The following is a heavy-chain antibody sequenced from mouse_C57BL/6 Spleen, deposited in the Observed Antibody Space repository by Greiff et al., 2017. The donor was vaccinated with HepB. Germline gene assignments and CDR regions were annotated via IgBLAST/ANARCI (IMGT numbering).Heavy chain of an antibody. CDR1: GYTFTSYW. D-gene: IGHD1-1*01. V-gene: IGHV1-74*01. J-gene: IGHJ2*01. CDR2: IHPSDSDT. Sequence: VQLQQSGAELVKPGASVKVSCKASGYTFTSYWMHWVKQRPGQGLEWIGRIHPSDSDTNYNQKFKGKATLTVDKSSSTAYMQLSSLTSEDSAVYYCAMITTVVATKEYYFDYWGQGTTLTVSS. CDR3: AMITTVVATKEYYFDY.